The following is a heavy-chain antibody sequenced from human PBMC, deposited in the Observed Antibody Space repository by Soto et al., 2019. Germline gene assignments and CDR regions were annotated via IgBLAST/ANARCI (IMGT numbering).Heavy chain of an antibody. J-gene: IGHJ3*02. CDR2: INAGNGNT. CDR3: ARDQYGSGSYLIGAFDI. D-gene: IGHD3-10*01. CDR1: GYTFTSYA. Sequence: QVQLVQSGAEVKKPGASVKVSCKASGYTFTSYAMHWVRQAPGQRLEWMGWINAGNGNTKYSQKFQGRVTITRDTSASTAYMELSSLRSEDTAVYYCARDQYGSGSYLIGAFDIWGQGTMVTVSS. V-gene: IGHV1-3*01.